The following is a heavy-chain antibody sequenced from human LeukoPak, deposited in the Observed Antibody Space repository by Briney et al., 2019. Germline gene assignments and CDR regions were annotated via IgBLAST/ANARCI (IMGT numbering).Heavy chain of an antibody. CDR3: ARGDRTDTYYYDSSGSRPFDY. V-gene: IGHV4-34*01. D-gene: IGHD3-22*01. CDR2: INHSGST. Sequence: SETLSPTCAVYGGSFSGYYWSWIRQPPGKGLEWIGEINHSGSTNYNPSLKSRVTISVDTSKNQFSLKLSSVTAADAAVYYCARGDRTDTYYYDSSGSRPFDYWGQGTLVTVSS. J-gene: IGHJ4*02. CDR1: GGSFSGYY.